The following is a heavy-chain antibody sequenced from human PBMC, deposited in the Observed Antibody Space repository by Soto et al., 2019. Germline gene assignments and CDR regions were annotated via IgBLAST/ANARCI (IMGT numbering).Heavy chain of an antibody. CDR1: GFTFSSYS. Sequence: EVQLVESGGGLVKPGGSLRLACAASGFTFSSYSMNWVRQAPGKGLEWVSSISSSSSYIYYADSVKGRFTISRDNAKNALYLQMNSMRAEDTAVYYCARDSGDYSFVRFPSWGQGTLVPVSS. D-gene: IGHD4-4*01. CDR3: ARDSGDYSFVRFPS. J-gene: IGHJ4*02. CDR2: ISSSSSYI. V-gene: IGHV3-21*01.